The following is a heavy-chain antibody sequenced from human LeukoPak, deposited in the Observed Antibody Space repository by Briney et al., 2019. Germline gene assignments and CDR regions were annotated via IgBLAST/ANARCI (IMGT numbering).Heavy chain of an antibody. CDR1: GGSISSGDYY. V-gene: IGHV4-30-4*08. Sequence: SETLSLTCTVSGGSISSGDYYWSWIRQPPGKGLEWIGYTYYSGSTYYNPSLKSRVTISVDTSKNQFSLKLSSVTAADTAVYYCARDVRNWNYGRFDPWGQGTLVTVSS. D-gene: IGHD1-7*01. CDR3: ARDVRNWNYGRFDP. J-gene: IGHJ5*02. CDR2: TYYSGST.